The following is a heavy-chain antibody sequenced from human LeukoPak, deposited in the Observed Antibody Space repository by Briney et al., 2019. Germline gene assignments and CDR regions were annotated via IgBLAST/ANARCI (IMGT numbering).Heavy chain of an antibody. J-gene: IGHJ4*02. V-gene: IGHV3-20*04. CDR1: GFTFDDYG. CDR2: INWNGGST. D-gene: IGHD6-13*01. CDR3: ATRSTIIAAAGHY. Sequence: PGGSLRLSCAASGFTFDDYGMSWVRQAPGKGLEWVSGINWNGGSTSYADSVKGRFTISRDNAKNTLYLQMNSLRAEDTAVYYCATRSTIIAAAGHYWGQGTLVTVSS.